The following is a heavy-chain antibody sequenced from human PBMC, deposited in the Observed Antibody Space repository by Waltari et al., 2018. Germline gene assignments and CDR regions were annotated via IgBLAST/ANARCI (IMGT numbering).Heavy chain of an antibody. Sequence: QVQLVQSGAEVKKPGASVKVSCKASGSTFTSYDIHWVRQATGQGLEWMGWMNPNSGNTGYAQKFQGRVTMTRNTSISTAYMELSSLRSEDTAVYYCARETTVTTSSWFDPWGQGTLVTVSS. J-gene: IGHJ5*02. CDR1: GSTFTSYD. CDR3: ARETTVTTSSWFDP. CDR2: MNPNSGNT. V-gene: IGHV1-8*01. D-gene: IGHD4-4*01.